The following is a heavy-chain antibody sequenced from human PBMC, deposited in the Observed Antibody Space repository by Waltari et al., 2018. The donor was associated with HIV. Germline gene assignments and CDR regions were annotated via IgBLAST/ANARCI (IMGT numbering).Heavy chain of an antibody. CDR1: GFTCSFYW. CDR2: INQAGTER. Sequence: EVQLVESGGGWVQPGGSLTLTCEASGFTCSFYWLSWVRQAPGKGLEWVANINQAGTERHYVDSVRGRFTISRDNGKTSLFLQMDNLSVEDTAVYYCATTHGSGDYDNDFDYWGQGTLV. V-gene: IGHV3-7*01. CDR3: ATTHGSGDYDNDFDY. D-gene: IGHD3-10*01. J-gene: IGHJ4*02.